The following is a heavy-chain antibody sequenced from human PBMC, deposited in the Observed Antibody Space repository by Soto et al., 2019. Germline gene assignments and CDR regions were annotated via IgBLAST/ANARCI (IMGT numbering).Heavy chain of an antibody. J-gene: IGHJ3*02. CDR2: ISYDGSNK. CDR1: GFTFSSYA. Sequence: QVQLVESGGGVVQPGRSLRLSCAASGFTFSSYAMHWVRQAPGKGLEWVAVISYDGSNKYYADSVKGRFTISRDNSKNTLYLQMNSLRAEDTAVYYCARIAYDAFDIWGQGTMVTVSS. V-gene: IGHV3-30-3*01. CDR3: ARIAYDAFDI. D-gene: IGHD6-13*01.